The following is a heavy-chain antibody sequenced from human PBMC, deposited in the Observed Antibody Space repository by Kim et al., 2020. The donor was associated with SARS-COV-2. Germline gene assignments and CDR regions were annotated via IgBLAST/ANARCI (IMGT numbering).Heavy chain of an antibody. CDR2: FDPDDGET. CDR3: ATARGSSAYYFDS. CDR1: GYSLTEFS. J-gene: IGHJ4*02. Sequence: ASVKVSCKVSGYSLTEFSIHWVRQARGKGLEWMGNFDPDDGETMYAQKFQGRITMAEDTSTDTVYMQLSSLRSDDTAVYLCATARGSSAYYFDSWGLGTLVTVSS. V-gene: IGHV1-24*01. D-gene: IGHD2-21*01.